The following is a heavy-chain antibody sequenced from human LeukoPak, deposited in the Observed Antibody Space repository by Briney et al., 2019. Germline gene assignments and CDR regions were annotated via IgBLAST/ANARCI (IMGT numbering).Heavy chain of an antibody. CDR2: ISGSGGST. CDR1: GFTFSSYA. Sequence: GGSPRLSCAASGFTFSSYAMSWVRQAPGKGLEWVSAISGSGGSTYYADSVKGRFTISRDNSKNTLYLQMNSLRAEDTAVYYCAKEPERLAAAGTEYFDYWGQGTLVTVSS. CDR3: AKEPERLAAAGTEYFDY. J-gene: IGHJ4*02. D-gene: IGHD6-13*01. V-gene: IGHV3-23*01.